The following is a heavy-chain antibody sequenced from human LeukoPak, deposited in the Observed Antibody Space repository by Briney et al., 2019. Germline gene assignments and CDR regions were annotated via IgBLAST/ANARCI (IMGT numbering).Heavy chain of an antibody. CDR1: GYSFTSYW. J-gene: IGHJ6*03. Sequence: GESLKISCKGSGYSFTSYWIGWVRQMPGKGLEWMGIIYPGDSDTRYSPSFQGQVTISADKSISTAYLQWSSLKASDTAMYYCARALYCSGGSCYSGFYYMDVWDKGTTVTISS. V-gene: IGHV5-51*01. CDR3: ARALYCSGGSCYSGFYYMDV. D-gene: IGHD2-15*01. CDR2: IYPGDSDT.